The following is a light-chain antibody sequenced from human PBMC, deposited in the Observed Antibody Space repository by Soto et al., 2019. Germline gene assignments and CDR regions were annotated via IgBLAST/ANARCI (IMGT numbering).Light chain of an antibody. Sequence: QSALTQPASVSGSPGQSITISCTGTSSDVGSYNYVSWYQQHPDKAPKLMIYDVSNRPSGVSNRFFGSKSGNTAALTISGLQAQDDADYYCSSYTSSNTVVFGGGTKLTVL. V-gene: IGLV2-14*03. CDR3: SSYTSSNTVV. J-gene: IGLJ3*02. CDR1: SSDVGSYNY. CDR2: DVS.